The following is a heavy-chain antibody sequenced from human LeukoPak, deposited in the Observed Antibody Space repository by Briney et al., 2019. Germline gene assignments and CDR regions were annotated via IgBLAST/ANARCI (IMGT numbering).Heavy chain of an antibody. J-gene: IGHJ4*02. Sequence: PSQTLSLTCTVSGGSISSGDYYWRWIRQPPGKGLEWIGYIYYSGSIYYDPSLKSRVTISVDTSKNQFSLKLSSVTAADTAVYYCARGYSSSWYDSPFFDYWGQGTLVTVSS. CDR1: GGSISSGDYY. V-gene: IGHV4-30-4*01. CDR3: ARGYSSSWYDSPFFDY. D-gene: IGHD6-13*01. CDR2: IYYSGSI.